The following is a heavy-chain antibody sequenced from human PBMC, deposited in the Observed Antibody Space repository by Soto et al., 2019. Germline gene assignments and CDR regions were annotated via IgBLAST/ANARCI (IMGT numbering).Heavy chain of an antibody. Sequence: QVHLQESGPGLVKPSGTLSLTCAVAGGSISSSNWWSWVRQPQGKGLVWIGEIYHSGSTNYNPSLKSRVTISVDKSKNQFSLKLSSVTAADTAVYSWASTPWDGYTGYYFDYWGQGTLVTVSS. CDR1: GGSISSSNW. CDR2: IYHSGST. D-gene: IGHD5-18*01. V-gene: IGHV4-4*02. J-gene: IGHJ4*02. CDR3: ASTPWDGYTGYYFDY.